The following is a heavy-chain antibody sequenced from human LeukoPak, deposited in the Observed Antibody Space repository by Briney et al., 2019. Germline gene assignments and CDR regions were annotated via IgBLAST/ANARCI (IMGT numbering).Heavy chain of an antibody. CDR3: ARAPRTYYDFWSGPPAHGMDV. V-gene: IGHV4-39*07. Sequence: PSETLSLTCTVSGGSIRSSSYYWGWVRQPPGKGLEWIGSIYYSGSTYSNPSLKSRVTISVDTSKNLLSLKLSSVTAADTAVYYCARAPRTYYDFWSGPPAHGMDVWGQGTTVTVSS. D-gene: IGHD3-3*01. CDR2: IYYSGST. J-gene: IGHJ6*02. CDR1: GGSIRSSSYY.